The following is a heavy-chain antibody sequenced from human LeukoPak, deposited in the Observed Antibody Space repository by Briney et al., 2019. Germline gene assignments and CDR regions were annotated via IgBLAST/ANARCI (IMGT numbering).Heavy chain of an antibody. V-gene: IGHV3-23*01. CDR2: ISGSGGST. CDR3: AKGAYCGGDCYSLIYYFDY. Sequence: GGSLRLSCAASGFTFSDYYMTWLRQAPGKGLEWVSAISGSGGSTYYADSVKGRFTISRDNSKNTLYLQMNSLRAEDTAVYYCAKGAYCGGDCYSLIYYFDYWGQGTLVTVSS. J-gene: IGHJ4*02. D-gene: IGHD2-21*02. CDR1: GFTFSDYY.